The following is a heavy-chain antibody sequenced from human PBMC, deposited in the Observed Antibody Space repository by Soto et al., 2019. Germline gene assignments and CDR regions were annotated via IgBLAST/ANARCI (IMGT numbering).Heavy chain of an antibody. CDR2: INAGNGNT. D-gene: IGHD3-3*01. J-gene: IGHJ3*02. CDR1: GYTFTSYA. CDR3: ARDVPAPYYDFWSGSDAFDI. Sequence: ASVKVSCKASGYTFTSYAMHWVRQAPGQRLEWMGWINAGNGNTKYSQKFQGRVTITRDTSASTAYMELSSLRSEDTAVYYCARDVPAPYYDFWSGSDAFDIWGQGTMVTVSS. V-gene: IGHV1-3*01.